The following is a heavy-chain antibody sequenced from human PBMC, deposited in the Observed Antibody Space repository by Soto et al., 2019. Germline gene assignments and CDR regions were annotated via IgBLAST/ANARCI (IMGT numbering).Heavy chain of an antibody. J-gene: IGHJ4*02. V-gene: IGHV1-2*02. Sequence: APVKVSCKASGYTFTGHYIHWVRQAPGQGPEWMGEIGPASGDTGYAQKFQGRVTMTRDTSITTVYMELNNLSPDDTAVYYCGRGRSGQLVVFYWGQGTPVTVSS. CDR3: GRGRSGQLVVFY. D-gene: IGHD3-10*01. CDR2: IGPASGDT. CDR1: GYTFTGHY.